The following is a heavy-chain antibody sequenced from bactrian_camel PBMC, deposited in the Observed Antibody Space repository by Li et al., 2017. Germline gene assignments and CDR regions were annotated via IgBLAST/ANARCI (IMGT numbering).Heavy chain of an antibody. V-gene: IGHV3S67*01. D-gene: IGHD3*01. CDR1: GYSANRYC. J-gene: IGHJ6*01. Sequence: DVQLVESGGGSVQAGGTLTLSCAAPGYSANRYCWGWARQAPGKKRDLVAQLNSDGTTTYADSVKGRFTISLDNNKLYLQMNGLKVEDTAKYYCAACPYGFNDFRLWGQGTQVTVS. CDR2: LNSDGTT. CDR3: AACPYGFNDFRL.